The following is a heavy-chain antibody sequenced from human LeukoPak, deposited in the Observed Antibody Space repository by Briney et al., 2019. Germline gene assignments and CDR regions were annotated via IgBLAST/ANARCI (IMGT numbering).Heavy chain of an antibody. J-gene: IGHJ4*02. CDR1: GFTFSGYS. CDR2: ISGSGTNI. CDR3: ARDPTYYYGSSGYSPSN. D-gene: IGHD3-22*01. V-gene: IGHV3-48*01. Sequence: GGFLRLSCAASGFTFSGYSMTWVRQAPGKGLEWVSYISGSGTNIYNADSVKGRFTSSRDNSKNTPYLQMNSLRAEDTAVYYCARDPTYYYGSSGYSPSNWGQGALVTVSS.